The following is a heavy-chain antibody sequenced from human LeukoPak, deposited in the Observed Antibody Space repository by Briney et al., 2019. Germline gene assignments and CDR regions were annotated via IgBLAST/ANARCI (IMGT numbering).Heavy chain of an antibody. CDR3: TRVREQVGFDY. D-gene: IGHD6-13*01. J-gene: IGHJ4*02. V-gene: IGHV4-31*03. Sequence: SETLSLTCTVSGGSISSGGYYWSWIRQHPGKGLEWIGYIYYSGSTYYNPSLKSRVTISVDTSKNQFSLKLSSVTAADTAVYYCTRVREQVGFDYWGQGTLVTVSS. CDR2: IYYSGST. CDR1: GGSISSGGYY.